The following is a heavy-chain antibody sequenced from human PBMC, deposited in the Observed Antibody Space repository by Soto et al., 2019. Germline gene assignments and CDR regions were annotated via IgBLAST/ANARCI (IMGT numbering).Heavy chain of an antibody. D-gene: IGHD7-27*01. V-gene: IGHV4-31*01. J-gene: IGHJ6*02. Sequence: PSETLSLTCKVSGGAIDRGGYYWCWIRQHPGKGLEWIGHIYYTGSAYYKPSLKSQVSMSIDTSQNQFSLELISVTAADTAVYYCARVGTSYARRGLGVWGQGTTVTVSS. CDR2: IYYTGSA. CDR1: GGAIDRGGYY. CDR3: ARVGTSYARRGLGV.